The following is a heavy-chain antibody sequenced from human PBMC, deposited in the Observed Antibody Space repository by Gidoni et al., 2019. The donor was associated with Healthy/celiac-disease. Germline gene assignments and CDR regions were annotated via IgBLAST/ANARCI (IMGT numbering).Heavy chain of an antibody. Sequence: QVQLVQSGAEVKKPGASVKVSCKVAGYTLTELSMHWVRQAPGKGLEWMGGFDPEDGETIYAQKFQGRVTMTEDTSTDTAYMELSSLRSEDTAVYYCVVDTAMVDAFDIWGQGTMVTVSS. D-gene: IGHD5-18*01. CDR3: VVDTAMVDAFDI. V-gene: IGHV1-24*01. J-gene: IGHJ3*02. CDR1: GYTLTELS. CDR2: FDPEDGET.